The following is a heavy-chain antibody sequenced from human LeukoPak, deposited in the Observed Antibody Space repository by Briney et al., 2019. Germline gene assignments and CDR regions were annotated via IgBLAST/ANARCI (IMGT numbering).Heavy chain of an antibody. CDR3: ARGRYYGMDV. CDR2: VNSDGSST. V-gene: IGHV3-74*01. Sequence: GGSLRLSCAASGFTFTSYWMHWVRQAPGKGLVWVSRVNSDGSSTTYADSAKGRFTISRDNAKNTLYLQMNSLRAEDTAVYYCARGRYYGMDVWGQGTTVTVSS. J-gene: IGHJ6*02. CDR1: GFTFTSYW.